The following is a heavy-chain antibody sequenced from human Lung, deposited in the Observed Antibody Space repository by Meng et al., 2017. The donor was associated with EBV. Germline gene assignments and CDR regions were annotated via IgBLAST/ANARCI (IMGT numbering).Heavy chain of an antibody. V-gene: IGHV1-2*06. Sequence: QVQLVQSGAEGKKPXASVKVSCKASGYTFTGYYMHWLRQAPGQGLGWVGRITPSSGGTTYAQKFQGRVTMTRDTSINTAYMELSSLRSDDTAIYYCATLEGPFRSTSGSAPDFWCQGTLVNVSS. CDR3: ATLEGPFRSTSGSAPDF. CDR1: GYTFTGYY. J-gene: IGHJ4*02. CDR2: ITPSSGGT. D-gene: IGHD2/OR15-2a*01.